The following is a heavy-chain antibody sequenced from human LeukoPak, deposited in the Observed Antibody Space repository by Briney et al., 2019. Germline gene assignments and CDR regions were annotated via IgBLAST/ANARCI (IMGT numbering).Heavy chain of an antibody. D-gene: IGHD3-22*01. CDR3: ARAHPYYDNSGPDPRALDY. J-gene: IGHJ4*02. CDR1: GYTFTSYY. Sequence: AASVKVSCKASGYTFTSYYMHWVRQAPGQGLEWMGIINPSGSSTTYAQTFQGRITMTRDTSTSTAYMELRGLRSDDTAVYYCARAHPYYDNSGPDPRALDYWGQGTLVTVSS. CDR2: INPSGSST. V-gene: IGHV1-46*01.